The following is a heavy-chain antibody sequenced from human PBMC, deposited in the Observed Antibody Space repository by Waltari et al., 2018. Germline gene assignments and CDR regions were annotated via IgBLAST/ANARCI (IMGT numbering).Heavy chain of an antibody. CDR1: GGSISSGGYY. D-gene: IGHD3-10*01. J-gene: IGHJ6*02. Sequence: QVQLQESGPGLVKPSQTLSLTCTVSGGSISSGGYYWSWIRQHPGKGLEWIGYIYYRGSTYYNPSLKSRVTISVDTSKNQFSLKLSSVTAADTAVYYCARDRVLLWFGELSGYYGMDVWGQGTTVTVSS. CDR2: IYYRGST. CDR3: ARDRVLLWFGELSGYYGMDV. V-gene: IGHV4-31*03.